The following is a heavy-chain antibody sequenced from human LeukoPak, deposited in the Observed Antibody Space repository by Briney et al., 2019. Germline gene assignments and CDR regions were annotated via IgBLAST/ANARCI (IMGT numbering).Heavy chain of an antibody. CDR3: ARDLWFGELFADV. CDR1: GFTVSSNY. J-gene: IGHJ6*02. Sequence: PGGSLTLSCAASGFTVSSNYMSWVRQAPGKGLEWVSVIYSGGSTYYEDSVKGRFTISRDNSKNTLYLQMNSLRAEDTAVYYCARDLWFGELFADVWGQGTTVTVSS. V-gene: IGHV3-66*01. D-gene: IGHD3-10*01. CDR2: IYSGGST.